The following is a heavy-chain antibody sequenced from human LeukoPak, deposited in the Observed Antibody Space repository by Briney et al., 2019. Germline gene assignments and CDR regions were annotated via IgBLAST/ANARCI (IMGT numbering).Heavy chain of an antibody. V-gene: IGHV4-34*01. CDR2: INHSGST. Sequence: GSLRLSCAASGFTVSSNYVSWIRQPPGKGLEWIGEINHSGSTNYNPSLKSRVTISVDTSKNQFSLKLSSVTAADTAVYYCARGAYWGQGTLVTVSS. J-gene: IGHJ4*02. CDR3: ARGAY. CDR1: GFTVSSNY.